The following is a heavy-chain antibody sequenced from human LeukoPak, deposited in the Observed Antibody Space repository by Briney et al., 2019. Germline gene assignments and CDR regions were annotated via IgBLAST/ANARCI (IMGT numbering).Heavy chain of an antibody. CDR2: ISSSSSYI. D-gene: IGHD3-10*01. CDR3: ARDFMVRGAANWFDP. J-gene: IGHJ5*02. V-gene: IGHV3-21*01. CDR1: GFTFSSYS. Sequence: GGSLRLSCAASGFTFSSYSMNWVRQAPGKGLEWVSSISSSSSYIYYADSVKGRFTNSRDNAKSSLYLQMNSLRAEDTAVYYCARDFMVRGAANWFDPWGQGTLVTVSS.